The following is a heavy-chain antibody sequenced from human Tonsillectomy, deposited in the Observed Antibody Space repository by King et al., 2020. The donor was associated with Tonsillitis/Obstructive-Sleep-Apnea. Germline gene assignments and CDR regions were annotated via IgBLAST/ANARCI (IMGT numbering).Heavy chain of an antibody. CDR3: ARVPCIVSSCSWANWGAP. D-gene: IGHD2-15*01. CDR2: INPGGGST. Sequence: VQLVESGAEVKKPGASVKVSCKALGYTFTNYYIHWVRQAPGQGLEWMGVINPGGGSTNYAEKFQGRVTMTRDTSTSTAYMELSSLTSEDTAVYFCARVPCIVSSCSWANWGAPWGQGTQVTVSS. CDR1: GYTFTNYY. J-gene: IGHJ5*02. V-gene: IGHV1-46*01.